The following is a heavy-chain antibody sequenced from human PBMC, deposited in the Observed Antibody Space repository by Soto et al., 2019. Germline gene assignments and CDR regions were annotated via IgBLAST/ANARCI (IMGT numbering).Heavy chain of an antibody. V-gene: IGHV3-30*18. Sequence: QVQLVESGGGVVQPGRSLRLSCAASGFTFSSYGMHWVRQAPGKGLEWVAVISYDGSNKYYADSVKGRFTISRDKSKNTLYLQMNSLRAEDTAVYYCAKDLRGIAAAGKRSYYYYYGMDVWGQGNTVTVSS. J-gene: IGHJ6*02. CDR2: ISYDGSNK. CDR1: GFTFSSYG. CDR3: AKDLRGIAAAGKRSYYYYYGMDV. D-gene: IGHD6-13*01.